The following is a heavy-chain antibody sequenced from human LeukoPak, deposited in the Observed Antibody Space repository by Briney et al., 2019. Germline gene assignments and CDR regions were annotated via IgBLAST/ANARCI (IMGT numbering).Heavy chain of an antibody. D-gene: IGHD4/OR15-4a*01. CDR3: ARHMVITPFDS. V-gene: IGHV3-11*01. CDR1: GFSFRDYY. J-gene: IGHJ4*02. CDR2: ISASGNII. Sequence: GGSLRLSCAASGFSFRDYYFSWMRQGPGQGLEWLSFISASGNIIHYEDSVKGRFTISRDDAKNSVFLQMNSLKTEDTALYYCARHMVITPFDSWGQGTLVTVSS.